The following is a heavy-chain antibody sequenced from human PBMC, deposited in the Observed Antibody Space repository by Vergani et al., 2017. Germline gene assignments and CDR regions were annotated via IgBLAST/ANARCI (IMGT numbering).Heavy chain of an antibody. CDR2: ISYDGSNK. Sequence: QVQLVESGGGVVQPGRSLRLSCAASGFTFSSYGMHWVRQAPGKGLEWVAVISYDGSNKYYADSVKGRFTISRDNSKNTLYLQMNSLRAEDTAVYYCAKDSGYENYYNYGMDVWGQGTTVTVSS. V-gene: IGHV3-30*18. CDR1: GFTFSSYG. CDR3: AKDSGYENYYNYGMDV. D-gene: IGHD5-12*01. J-gene: IGHJ6*02.